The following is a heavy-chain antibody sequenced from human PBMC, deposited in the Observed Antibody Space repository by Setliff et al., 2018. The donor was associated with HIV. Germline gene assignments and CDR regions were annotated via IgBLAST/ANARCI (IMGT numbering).Heavy chain of an antibody. CDR1: GYTLAGYF. Sequence: ASVKVSCKASGYTLAGYFMHWVRQAPGQGLEYMGYISGYTGITHYAQSFQGRVTMTTDPSKYTTYMELRSLKYDDTAVYYCARDAGTGGPGRWVDPWGQGTMVTVSS. CDR2: ISGYTGIT. D-gene: IGHD1-1*01. J-gene: IGHJ5*02. V-gene: IGHV1-18*04. CDR3: ARDAGTGGPGRWVDP.